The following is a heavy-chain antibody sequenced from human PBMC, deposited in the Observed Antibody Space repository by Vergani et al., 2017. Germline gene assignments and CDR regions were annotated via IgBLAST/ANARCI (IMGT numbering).Heavy chain of an antibody. V-gene: IGHV1-69*08. CDR3: ARDCPRRGSNSQLCN. Sequence: QVHLVQSGGEVKKPGSSVRVSCKASEGTFTTYNFHWVRQAPGQGLEWMGRIIPMFDITNHAQKFQGRVKLTADKSTNTAYKELSSLRYEDTAIYYCARDCPRRGSNSQLCNWGQGTLVTVSS. D-gene: IGHD2-15*01. CDR2: IIPMFDIT. CDR1: EGTFTTYN. J-gene: IGHJ4*02.